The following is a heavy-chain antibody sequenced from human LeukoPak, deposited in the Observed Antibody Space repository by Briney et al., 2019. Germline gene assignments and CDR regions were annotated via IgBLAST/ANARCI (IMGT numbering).Heavy chain of an antibody. CDR3: ARDPYGSGRYDY. CDR2: IDPNSGGT. D-gene: IGHD3-10*01. Sequence: GASVKVSCKASGYTFTGYYIYWVRQAPGQGREWMGWIDPNSGGTTYAQKVQGRVTITSDTSISTAYMELSRLRSDDTAVYYCARDPYGSGRYDYWGQGTLVPVSS. J-gene: IGHJ4*02. V-gene: IGHV1-2*02. CDR1: GYTFTGYY.